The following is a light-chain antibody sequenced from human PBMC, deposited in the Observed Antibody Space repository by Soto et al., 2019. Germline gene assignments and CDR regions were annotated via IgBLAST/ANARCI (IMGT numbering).Light chain of an antibody. CDR3: QQYGDSPVT. J-gene: IGKJ1*01. CDR2: YAS. CDR1: QSVGSN. Sequence: EIVMTQSPSTLSVSPGERATLSCRASQSVGSNLAWYQQKPGQAPRLLIYYASTRDTGVPARFSGSGSGTDFTLTISSLQSEDFAVYYCQQYGDSPVTFGQGTKVDIK. V-gene: IGKV3-15*01.